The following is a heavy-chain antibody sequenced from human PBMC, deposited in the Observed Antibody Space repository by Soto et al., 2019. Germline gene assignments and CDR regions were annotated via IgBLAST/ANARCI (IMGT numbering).Heavy chain of an antibody. J-gene: IGHJ4*02. CDR1: GFTFSSYA. V-gene: IGHV3-23*01. CDR2: ISGSGGST. Sequence: GGSLRLSCAASGFTFSSYAMSWVRQAPGKGLEWVSAISGSGGSTYYADSVKGRFTISRDNSKNTLYLQMNSLRAEDTAVYYCAKDLNRMVYAIVSPFDYWGQGTLVTVSS. CDR3: AKDLNRMVYAIVSPFDY. D-gene: IGHD2-8*01.